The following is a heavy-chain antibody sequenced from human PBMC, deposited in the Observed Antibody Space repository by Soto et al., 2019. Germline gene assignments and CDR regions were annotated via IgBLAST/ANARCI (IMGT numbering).Heavy chain of an antibody. D-gene: IGHD7-27*01. Sequence: AGPSVKVSCKASGYTFTSYGISWVRQAPGQGLEWMGWISAYNGNTNYEQKLQGRVTMTTDTSTSTAYMELRSLRSDDTAVYYCARAPVLSVTGEFDYWGQGTLVTVSS. V-gene: IGHV1-18*01. CDR2: ISAYNGNT. J-gene: IGHJ4*02. CDR1: GYTFTSYG. CDR3: ARAPVLSVTGEFDY.